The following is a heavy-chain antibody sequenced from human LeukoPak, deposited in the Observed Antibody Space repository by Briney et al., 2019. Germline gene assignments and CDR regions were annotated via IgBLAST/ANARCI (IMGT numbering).Heavy chain of an antibody. J-gene: IGHJ4*02. Sequence: GSLRLSCAASGFTLSSYWMTWVRQAPGKGLEWVANVNQDGSEKFYVDSVKGRFTISTDNAKNSLYLQMNSLRVEDTAIYFCARSSYDDYWGQGTLVTVSS. CDR2: VNQDGSEK. CDR3: ARSSYDDY. CDR1: GFTLSSYW. V-gene: IGHV3-7*01. D-gene: IGHD5-12*01.